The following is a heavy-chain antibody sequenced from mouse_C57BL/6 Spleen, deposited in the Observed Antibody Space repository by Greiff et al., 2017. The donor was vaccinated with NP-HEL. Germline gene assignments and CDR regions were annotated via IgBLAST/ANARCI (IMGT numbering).Heavy chain of an antibody. J-gene: IGHJ3*01. Sequence: EVMLVESGGGLVKPGGSLKLSCAASGFTFSDYGMHWVRQAPEKGLEWVAYISSGSSTIYYADTVKGRFTISRDNAKNTLFLQMTSLRSEDTAMYYCARDDGYFHAYWGQGTLVTVSA. CDR1: GFTFSDYG. V-gene: IGHV5-17*01. CDR3: ARDDGYFHAY. CDR2: ISSGSSTI. D-gene: IGHD2-3*01.